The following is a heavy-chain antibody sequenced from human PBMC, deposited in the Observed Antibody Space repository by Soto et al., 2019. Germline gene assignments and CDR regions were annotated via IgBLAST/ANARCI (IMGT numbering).Heavy chain of an antibody. CDR2: ISSSSSTI. D-gene: IGHD2-15*01. CDR1: GFTFSSYS. J-gene: IGHJ4*02. V-gene: IGHV3-48*02. Sequence: RRLSCAASGFTFSSYSMNWVRQAPGKGLEWVSYISSSSSTIYYADSVKGRFTISRDNAKNSLYLQMNSLRDEDTAVYYCASRVVVAATLCDYWGQGTLVTVSS. CDR3: ASRVVVAATLCDY.